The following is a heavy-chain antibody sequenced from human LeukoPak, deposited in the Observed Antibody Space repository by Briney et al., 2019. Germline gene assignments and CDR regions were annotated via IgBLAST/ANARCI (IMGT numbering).Heavy chain of an antibody. CDR1: GGSISGSSYY. V-gene: IGHV4-39*07. CDR3: ARIGSSSSSP. J-gene: IGHJ5*02. CDR2: INHSGST. Sequence: SETLSLTCTVSGGSISGSSYYWGWIRQPPGKGLEWIGEINHSGSTNYNPSLKSRVTISVDTSKNQFSLKLSSVTAADTAVYYCARIGSSSSSPWGQGTLVTVSS. D-gene: IGHD6-13*01.